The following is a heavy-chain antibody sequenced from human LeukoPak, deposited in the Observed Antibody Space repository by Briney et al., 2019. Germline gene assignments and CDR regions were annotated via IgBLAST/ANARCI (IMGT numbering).Heavy chain of an antibody. J-gene: IGHJ2*01. CDR1: GGSISSYY. Sequence: SETLSLTCTVSGGSISSYYWSWIRQPPGKGLEWIGYIYYRGNTNYNPSLKSRVTMSVDTSKNQFSLKLSSVTALDTAVYYCARSSGLSWYFDLWGRGTLVTVSS. CDR2: IYYRGNT. D-gene: IGHD6-25*01. CDR3: ARSSGLSWYFDL. V-gene: IGHV4-59*12.